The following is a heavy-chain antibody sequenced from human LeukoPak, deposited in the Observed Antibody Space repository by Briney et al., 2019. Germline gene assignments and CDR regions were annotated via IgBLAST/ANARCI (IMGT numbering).Heavy chain of an antibody. D-gene: IGHD5-24*01. CDR1: GGSISNYY. V-gene: IGHV4-59*08. Sequence: SETLSLTCTVSGGSISNYYWSWIRQPPGKGLEWIGHSYNSGSTTYNPSLRSRVTISTDTSRNQFSLKLTSVTAAGTAVYYCAGPSKQLTSWGQGTLVTVSS. J-gene: IGHJ5*02. CDR2: SYNSGST. CDR3: AGPSKQLTS.